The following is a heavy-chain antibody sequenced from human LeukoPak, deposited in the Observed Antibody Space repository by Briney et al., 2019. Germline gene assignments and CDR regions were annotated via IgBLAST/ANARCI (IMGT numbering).Heavy chain of an antibody. D-gene: IGHD5-12*01. Sequence: GGSLRLSCAASGFTFSSYAMSWVRQAPGKGLEWVSAISGGGGSTYYADSVKGRFTISRDNSKNTLYLQMNSLRAEDTAVYYCAKDQGYSGYDKNWFDPWGQGTLVTVSS. CDR2: ISGGGGST. CDR3: AKDQGYSGYDKNWFDP. J-gene: IGHJ5*02. CDR1: GFTFSSYA. V-gene: IGHV3-23*01.